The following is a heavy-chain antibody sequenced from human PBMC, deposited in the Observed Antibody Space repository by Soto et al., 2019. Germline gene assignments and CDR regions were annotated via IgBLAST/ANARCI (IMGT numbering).Heavy chain of an antibody. CDR1: GFTVSSNY. V-gene: IGHV3-66*01. D-gene: IGHD3-3*01. Sequence: EVQLVESGGGLVQPGGSLRLSCAASGFTVSSNYMSWVRQAPGKGLEWVSVIYSGGSTYYADSVKGRFTISRDNSKNTVFLQMTSLGAEDTAVYYCARVERGSSEWSGPDYFDYWGQGTLVTVSS. CDR2: IYSGGST. J-gene: IGHJ4*02. CDR3: ARVERGSSEWSGPDYFDY.